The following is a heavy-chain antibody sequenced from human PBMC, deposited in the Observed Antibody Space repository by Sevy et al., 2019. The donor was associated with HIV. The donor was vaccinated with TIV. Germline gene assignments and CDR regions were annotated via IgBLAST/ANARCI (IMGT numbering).Heavy chain of an antibody. CDR2: IYYSGST. V-gene: IGHV4-59*01. J-gene: IGHJ6*02. CDR1: GGSISSYY. D-gene: IGHD3-3*01. CDR3: ARDFGTYYDFWSGHPPVYGMDV. Sequence: SETLSLTCTVSGGSISSYYWSWIRQPPGKGLEWIGYIYYSGSTNYNPSLKSRVTISVDTSKNQFSLKLSSLTAADTAVYYCARDFGTYYDFWSGHPPVYGMDVWGQGTTVTVSS.